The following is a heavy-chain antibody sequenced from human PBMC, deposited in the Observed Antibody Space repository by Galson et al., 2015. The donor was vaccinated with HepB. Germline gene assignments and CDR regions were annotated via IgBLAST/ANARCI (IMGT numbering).Heavy chain of an antibody. D-gene: IGHD2-2*01. V-gene: IGHV1-69*10. CDR1: GGTFSSYA. CDR3: ARYESFASPEDCSSTSCYRNWFDP. J-gene: IGHJ5*02. Sequence: SVKVSCKASGGTFSSYAISWVRQAPGQGLEWMGGIIPILGIANYAQKFQGRVTITADKSTSTAYMELSSLRSEDTAVYYCARYESFASPEDCSSTSCYRNWFDPWGQGTLVTVSS. CDR2: IIPILGIA.